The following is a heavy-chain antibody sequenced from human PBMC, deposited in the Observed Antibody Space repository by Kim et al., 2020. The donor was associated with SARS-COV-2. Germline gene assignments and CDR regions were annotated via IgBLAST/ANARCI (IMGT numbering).Heavy chain of an antibody. Sequence: SETLSLTCTVSGGSVSSGSYYWSWIRQPPGKGLEWIGYIYYSGSTNYNPSLKSRVTISVDTSKNQFSLKLSSVTAADTAVYYCARGGRRVHYYYYGMDVWGQGTTVTVSS. V-gene: IGHV4-61*01. D-gene: IGHD2-15*01. CDR2: IYYSGST. CDR1: GGSVSSGSYY. CDR3: ARGGRRVHYYYYGMDV. J-gene: IGHJ6*02.